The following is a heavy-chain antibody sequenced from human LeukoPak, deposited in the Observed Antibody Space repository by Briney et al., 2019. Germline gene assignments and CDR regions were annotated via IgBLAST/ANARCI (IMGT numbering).Heavy chain of an antibody. J-gene: IGHJ2*01. CDR2: INTNTGNP. CDR1: GYTFTSYA. V-gene: IGHV7-4-1*02. CDR3: ARVWSSSWYTADWYFDL. Sequence: ASVKVSCKASGYTFTSYAMNWVRRAPGQGLEWMGWINTNTGNPTYAQGFTGRFVFSLDTSVSTAYLQISSLKAEDTAVYYCARVWSSSWYTADWYFDLWGRGTLVTVSS. D-gene: IGHD6-13*01.